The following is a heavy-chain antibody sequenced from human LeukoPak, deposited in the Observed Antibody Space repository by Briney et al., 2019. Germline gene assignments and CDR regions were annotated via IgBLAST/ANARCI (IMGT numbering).Heavy chain of an antibody. J-gene: IGHJ6*02. D-gene: IGHD2-15*01. V-gene: IGHV3-33*08. CDR3: ARDGEYCSAGCTSHSYSYGLDV. Sequence: GGSLRLSCAASGFTFSIYGIHWVRQAPGKGLEGVSLIWYDGSNKYYTDSVKGRFTISRDDSKNTVYLQMNSLRAEDTSVYYCARDGEYCSAGCTSHSYSYGLDVWGQGTTVTVSS. CDR2: IWYDGSNK. CDR1: GFTFSIYG.